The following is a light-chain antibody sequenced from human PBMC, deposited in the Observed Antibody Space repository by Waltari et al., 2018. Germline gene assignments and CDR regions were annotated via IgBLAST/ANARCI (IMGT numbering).Light chain of an antibody. CDR3: QQYGSSIMYT. V-gene: IGKV3-20*01. CDR1: QRLTKNY. CDR2: GAS. J-gene: IGKJ2*01. Sequence: VLTQSPGTLSLSPGERATLSCRASQRLTKNYLAWYQQKPGQDPRLLIYGASSRAAGSPDRFSGSGSATDFTLTISRLEPDDFAVYYCQQYGSSIMYTFGQGTKLEIK.